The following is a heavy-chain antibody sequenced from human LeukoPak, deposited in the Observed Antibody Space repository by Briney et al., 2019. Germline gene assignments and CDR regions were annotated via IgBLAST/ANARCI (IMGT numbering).Heavy chain of an antibody. J-gene: IGHJ4*02. D-gene: IGHD6-6*01. CDR3: ARDDVGSSPYSFDY. V-gene: IGHV3-21*01. Sequence: GGSLRLSCAASGFTFSSYSMNWVRQAPGKGLEWASSISSSSSYIYYADSVKGRFTISRDNAKNSLYLQMNSLRAEDTAAYYCARDDVGSSPYSFDYWGQGTLVTVSS. CDR1: GFTFSSYS. CDR2: ISSSSSYI.